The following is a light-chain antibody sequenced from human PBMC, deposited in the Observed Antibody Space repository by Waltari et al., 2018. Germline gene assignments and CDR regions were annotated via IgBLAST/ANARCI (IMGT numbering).Light chain of an antibody. CDR1: SSDIGGYNR. V-gene: IGLV2-14*01. CDR3: SSYASSSTFI. CDR2: EVS. J-gene: IGLJ1*01. Sequence: QAALTQSPSVSGSPGQSVTISCTGTSSDIGGYNRVSWYQQHPGKAPKLMIYEVSNRPSKVFKRFSGSKSGNTASLIISGLQAEDEADYYCSSYASSSTFIFGAGTRLTVL.